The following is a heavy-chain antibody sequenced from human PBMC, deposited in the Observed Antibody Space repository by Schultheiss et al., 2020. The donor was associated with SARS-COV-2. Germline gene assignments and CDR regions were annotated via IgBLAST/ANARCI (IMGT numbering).Heavy chain of an antibody. Sequence: GGSLRLSCKGSGYSFTSYWISWVRQMPGKGLEWMGRIDPSDSYTNYSPSFQGHVTISADKAISTAYLQWSSLKASDTAMYYCARQADYGDYYFDYWGQGTLVTVSS. V-gene: IGHV5-10-1*01. CDR1: GYSFTSYW. J-gene: IGHJ4*02. CDR3: ARQADYGDYYFDY. CDR2: IDPSDSYT. D-gene: IGHD4-17*01.